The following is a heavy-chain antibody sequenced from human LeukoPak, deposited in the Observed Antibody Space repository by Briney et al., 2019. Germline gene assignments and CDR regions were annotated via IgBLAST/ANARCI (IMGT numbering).Heavy chain of an antibody. V-gene: IGHV3-23*01. Sequence: GGSLRLSCAASGFTFSSYAMSWVRQAPGKGLEWVSGISGSGDNTYYADSVQGRFTISRDNSKNTLYVQVNSLGTEDTAAYYCAKGSYYDSSGSFYFDYWGQGTLVTVSS. CDR1: GFTFSSYA. D-gene: IGHD3-22*01. CDR3: AKGSYYDSSGSFYFDY. J-gene: IGHJ4*02. CDR2: ISGSGDNT.